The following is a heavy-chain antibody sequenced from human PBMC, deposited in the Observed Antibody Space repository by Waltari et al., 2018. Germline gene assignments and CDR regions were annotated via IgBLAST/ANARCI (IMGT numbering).Heavy chain of an antibody. V-gene: IGHV3-48*01. Sequence: EVQLVESGGGLVQPGGSLRLSCAASGFTFSSYSMNWVRQAPGKGLEGVSYISSSSSTIYYADSVKGRFTISRDSAKNSLYLQMNSLRAEDTAVYYCARAPAAHYDFWSGYYTVWYFDLWGRGTLVTVSS. J-gene: IGHJ2*01. CDR2: ISSSSSTI. D-gene: IGHD3-3*01. CDR1: GFTFSSYS. CDR3: ARAPAAHYDFWSGYYTVWYFDL.